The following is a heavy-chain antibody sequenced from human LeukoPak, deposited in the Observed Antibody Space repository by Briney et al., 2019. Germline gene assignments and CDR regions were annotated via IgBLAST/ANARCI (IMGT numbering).Heavy chain of an antibody. V-gene: IGHV1-2*06. D-gene: IGHD2-21*02. CDR1: GYTFTGYY. Sequence: ASVKVSCKASGYTFTGYYMHWVRQAPGQGLEWMGRINPNSGGTNYAQKFQGRVTMTRDTSISTAYMELSRLRSDDTAVYYCARSSAYCGGDCFLDVWGQGTTVTVSS. J-gene: IGHJ6*02. CDR3: ARSSAYCGGDCFLDV. CDR2: INPNSGGT.